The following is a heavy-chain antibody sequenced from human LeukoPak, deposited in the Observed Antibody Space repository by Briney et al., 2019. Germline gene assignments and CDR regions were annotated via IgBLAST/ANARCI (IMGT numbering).Heavy chain of an antibody. CDR3: ARESYYGPDDYYYYGMDV. Sequence: GGSLRLSCAASGFTFSSCWMHWVRQAPGKGLVWVSRINSDGSSTSYADSVKGRFTISRDNAKNTLYLQMNSLRAEDTAVYYCARESYYGPDDYYYYGMDVWGQGTTVTVSS. V-gene: IGHV3-74*01. D-gene: IGHD3-10*01. CDR2: INSDGSST. J-gene: IGHJ6*02. CDR1: GFTFSSCW.